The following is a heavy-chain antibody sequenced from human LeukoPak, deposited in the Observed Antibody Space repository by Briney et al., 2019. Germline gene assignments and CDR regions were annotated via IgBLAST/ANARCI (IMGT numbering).Heavy chain of an antibody. D-gene: IGHD4-17*01. CDR2: ISSSSSYI. V-gene: IGHV3-21*01. CDR3: AGTTVTTHPQKDY. J-gene: IGHJ4*02. Sequence: NPGGPLRLSCAASGFTFSSYSMNWVRQAPGKGLEWVSSISSSSSYIYYADSVKGRSTISRDNAKNSLYLQMNSLRAEDTAVYYCAGTTVTTHPQKDYWGQGTLVTVSS. CDR1: GFTFSSYS.